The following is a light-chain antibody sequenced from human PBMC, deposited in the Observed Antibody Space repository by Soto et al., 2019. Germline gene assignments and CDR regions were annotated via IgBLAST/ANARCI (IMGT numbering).Light chain of an antibody. CDR2: DAS. V-gene: IGKV3-20*01. J-gene: IGKJ1*01. CDR1: QSVSSTY. Sequence: EIVLTQSPGTLSLSPGERATLSCRASQSVSSTYLAWYQQKPGQAPRLLIYDASTRAAGIPDRFSGSASGTYFTLTITRLEAGDFAVYYCHQYASSPWTFGQGAKVEIK. CDR3: HQYASSPWT.